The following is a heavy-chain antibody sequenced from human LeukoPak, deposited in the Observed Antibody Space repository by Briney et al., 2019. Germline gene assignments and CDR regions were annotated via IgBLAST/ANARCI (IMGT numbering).Heavy chain of an antibody. J-gene: IGHJ5*02. CDR1: GGSISSYY. D-gene: IGHD3-10*01. CDR3: ARNYGSGTNNWFDP. Sequence: SETLSLTCTASGGSISSYYWSWIRQPPGKGLEWIGYIYYSGSTNYIPSLKSRVTISVDTSKNQFSLKLSSVTAADTAVYYCARNYGSGTNNWFDPWGQGTLVTVSS. V-gene: IGHV4-59*08. CDR2: IYYSGST.